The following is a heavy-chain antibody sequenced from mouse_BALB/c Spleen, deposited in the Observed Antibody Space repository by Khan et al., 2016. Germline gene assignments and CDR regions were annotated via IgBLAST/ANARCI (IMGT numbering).Heavy chain of an antibody. CDR1: GYSITSGYY. CDR2: ISYDGSN. V-gene: IGHV3-6*02. CDR3: ARDNSFDY. Sequence: LQESGPGLVKPSQSLSLTCSVTGYSITSGYYWNWIRQFPGNKLEWMGYISYDGSNNYNPSLKNRISITRDTSKNQFFLKLNSVTTEDIATYYCARDNSFDYWGQGTTLTVSS. J-gene: IGHJ2*01.